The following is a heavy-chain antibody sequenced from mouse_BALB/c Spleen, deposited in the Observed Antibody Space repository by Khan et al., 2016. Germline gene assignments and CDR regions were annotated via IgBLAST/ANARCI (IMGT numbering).Heavy chain of an antibody. CDR3: ASLVLRFHY. V-gene: IGHV14-3*02. Sequence: VQLQQSGAELVKPGASVKLSCTATGFNILDTYMHWVKQRPEQGLEWIGRIDPANGNTNYDPKFQGKATVTADTSSNTAYLQLSSLTSEDTVVYYCASLVLRFHYWGQGTTLTVSS. CDR2: IDPANGNT. J-gene: IGHJ2*01. D-gene: IGHD1-1*01. CDR1: GFNILDTY.